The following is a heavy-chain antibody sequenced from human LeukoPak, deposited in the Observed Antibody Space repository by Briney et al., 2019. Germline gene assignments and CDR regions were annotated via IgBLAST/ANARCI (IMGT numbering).Heavy chain of an antibody. CDR3: AREQENPDYYGMDV. J-gene: IGHJ6*02. Sequence: GGSLRLSCAASGFTFSSYSMNWVRQAPGKGLEWVSSISSSSSYIYYADSVKGRFTISRDNAKNSLYLQMNSLRAEDTAVYYCAREQENPDYYGMDVWGQGTTVTVSS. V-gene: IGHV3-21*01. CDR1: GFTFSSYS. D-gene: IGHD2/OR15-2a*01. CDR2: ISSSSSYI.